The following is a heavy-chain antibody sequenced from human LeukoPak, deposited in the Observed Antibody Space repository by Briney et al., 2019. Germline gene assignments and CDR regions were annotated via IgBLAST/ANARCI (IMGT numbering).Heavy chain of an antibody. CDR1: GGSISSGGYY. Sequence: SETLSLTCTASGGSISSGGYYWSWIRQHPGKGLEWIGYIYYSGSTYYNPSLKSRVTISVDTSKNQFSLKLSSVTAADTAVYYCARRQNYYDSSGYSFDYWGQGTLATVSS. D-gene: IGHD3-22*01. CDR3: ARRQNYYDSSGYSFDY. CDR2: IYYSGST. V-gene: IGHV4-31*03. J-gene: IGHJ4*02.